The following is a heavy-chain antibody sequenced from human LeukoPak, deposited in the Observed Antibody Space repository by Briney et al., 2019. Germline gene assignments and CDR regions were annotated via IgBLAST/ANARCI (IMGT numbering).Heavy chain of an antibody. CDR2: ISWNSGSI. V-gene: IGHV3-9*03. Sequence: GGSLRLSCAASGFTFGDYAMHWVRQAPGKGLEWVSGISWNSGSIGYADSEKGRFTISRDNAKNSLYLQMNSLRAEDMALYYCAKDVSATVAGYFDYWGQGTLVTVSS. J-gene: IGHJ4*02. CDR3: AKDVSATVAGYFDY. CDR1: GFTFGDYA. D-gene: IGHD6-19*01.